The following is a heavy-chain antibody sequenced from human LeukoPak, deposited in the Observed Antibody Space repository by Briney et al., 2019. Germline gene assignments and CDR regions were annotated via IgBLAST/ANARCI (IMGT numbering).Heavy chain of an antibody. CDR1: GLTFDDYA. J-gene: IGHJ4*02. Sequence: GGSPRLSCAASGLTFDDYAMHWVRQAPGKGLEWVSLIGGDGGSTYYADSVKGRFTISRDNSKNSLFLQMKSLRTDDTALYYCVKEPHYYDRSGYFWGQGTLVTVSS. D-gene: IGHD3-22*01. CDR3: VKEPHYYDRSGYF. CDR2: IGGDGGST. V-gene: IGHV3-43*02.